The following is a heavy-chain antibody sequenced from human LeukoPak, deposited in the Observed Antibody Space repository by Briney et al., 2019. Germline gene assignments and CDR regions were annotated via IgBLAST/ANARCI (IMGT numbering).Heavy chain of an antibody. CDR3: ARGLRFLEWSIPLYYYYYGMDV. CDR2: ISYSGGT. CDR1: GGSIISNNHY. Sequence: SETLSLTCTVSGGSIISNNHYWGWTRQPPGKGLEWFGSISYSGGTAYNPSLRSRVTISVDTSKNQFSLKVNSVTAADTAVYYCARGLRFLEWSIPLYYYYYGMDVWGQGTTVTVSS. J-gene: IGHJ6*02. D-gene: IGHD3-3*01. V-gene: IGHV4-39*01.